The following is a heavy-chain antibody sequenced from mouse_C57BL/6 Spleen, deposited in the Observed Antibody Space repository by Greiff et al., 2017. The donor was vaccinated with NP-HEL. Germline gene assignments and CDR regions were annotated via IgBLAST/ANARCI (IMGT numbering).Heavy chain of an antibody. CDR2: IDPNGGGT. V-gene: IGHV1-72*01. CDR1: GYTFTSYW. D-gene: IGHD2-10*02. J-gene: IGHJ4*01. CDR3: AREEVSRNCAMDY. Sequence: VQLQQPGAELVKPGASVKLSCKASGYTFTSYWMHWVKQRPGRGLAWIGRIDPNGGGTKYTAKFKSKATVTVDKPSSTAYMQLSSLTSEDSAVYESAREEVSRNCAMDYWGKGTSVTVSS.